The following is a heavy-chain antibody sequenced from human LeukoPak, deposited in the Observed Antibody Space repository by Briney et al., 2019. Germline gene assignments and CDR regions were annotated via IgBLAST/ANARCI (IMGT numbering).Heavy chain of an antibody. CDR3: ARDRAQGDIVVAPAAIGSRYYGMDV. CDR2: IYYSGST. V-gene: IGHV4-31*03. CDR1: GGSISSGGYY. D-gene: IGHD2-2*01. J-gene: IGHJ6*02. Sequence: PSQTLSLTRTVSGGSISSGGYYWSWIRQHPGKGLEWIGYIYYSGSTYYNPSLKSRVTISVDTSKNQFSLKLSSVTAADTAVYYCARDRAQGDIVVAPAAIGSRYYGMDVWGQGTTVTVSS.